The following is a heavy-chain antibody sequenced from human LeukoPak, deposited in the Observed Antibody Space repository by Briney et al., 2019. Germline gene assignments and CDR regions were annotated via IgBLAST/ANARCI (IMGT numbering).Heavy chain of an antibody. D-gene: IGHD1-26*01. CDR2: ISYSGST. J-gene: IGHJ6*02. Sequence: PSETLSLTCTVSGGSISSYYWSWIRQPPGKGLEWIGYISYSGSTKYNPSLKSRVTISVDTSKSQFSLKLRSVTAADTAVYYCARDRTYSDSSTTYFYGMDVWGQGTTVTVSS. V-gene: IGHV4-59*01. CDR1: GGSISSYY. CDR3: ARDRTYSDSSTTYFYGMDV.